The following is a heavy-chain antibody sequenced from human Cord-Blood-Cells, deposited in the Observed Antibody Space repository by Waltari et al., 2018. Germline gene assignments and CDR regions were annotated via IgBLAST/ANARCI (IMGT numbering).Heavy chain of an antibody. Sequence: QVQLQQWGAGLLKPSETLSLTCAVHGGSFSGYYWSLIRQPPGKGLEWIGEINHSGSTNYNPSLKSRVTISVDTSKNQFSLKLSSVTAADTAVYYCARVYYDYVYGMDVWGQGTTVTVSS. D-gene: IGHD3-16*01. CDR3: ARVYYDYVYGMDV. CDR1: GGSFSGYY. V-gene: IGHV4-34*01. CDR2: INHSGST. J-gene: IGHJ6*02.